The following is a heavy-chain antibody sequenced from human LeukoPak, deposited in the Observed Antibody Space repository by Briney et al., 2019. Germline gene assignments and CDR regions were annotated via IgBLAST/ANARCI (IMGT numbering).Heavy chain of an antibody. D-gene: IGHD5-12*01. J-gene: IGHJ6*03. CDR2: INPNSGGT. CDR3: ARGPSGYTPADNYYYYMDV. CDR1: GYTFTGYY. Sequence: GASVKVSCKASGYTFTGYYMHWVRQAPGQGLEWMGWINPNSGGTNYAQKFQGRVTMTRDTSISTAYMELSRLRSDDTAVYYCARGPSGYTPADNYYYYMDVWGKGTTVTVSS. V-gene: IGHV1-2*02.